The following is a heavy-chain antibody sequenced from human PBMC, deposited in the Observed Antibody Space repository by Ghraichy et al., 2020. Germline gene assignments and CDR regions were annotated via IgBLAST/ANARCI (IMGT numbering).Heavy chain of an antibody. CDR2: ISTISNSI. CDR1: EFTFSSYV. CDR3: ARAGRGVRSAWSYAFDI. V-gene: IGHV3-21*01. J-gene: IGHJ3*02. Sequence: GGSLRLSCVASEFTFSSYVMNWVRQAPGKGLEWVSSISTISNSIYYAASVEGRFTISRDNAKNSLYLQMNSLRVEHTAVYYCARAGRGVRSAWSYAFDIWGQGTMVTVSS. D-gene: IGHD3-10*01.